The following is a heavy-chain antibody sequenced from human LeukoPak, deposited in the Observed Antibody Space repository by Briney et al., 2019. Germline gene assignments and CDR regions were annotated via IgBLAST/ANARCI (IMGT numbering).Heavy chain of an antibody. CDR1: GGSFSGYY. V-gene: IGHV4-34*01. J-gene: IGHJ4*02. CDR2: INHSGST. Sequence: SETLSLTCAVYGGSFSGYYWSWIRQPPGKGLGWIGEINHSGSTNYNPSLKSRVTISVDTSKNQFSLKLSSVTAADTAVYYCARGPRGSSWYWGQGTLVTVSS. CDR3: ARGPRGSSWY. D-gene: IGHD6-13*01.